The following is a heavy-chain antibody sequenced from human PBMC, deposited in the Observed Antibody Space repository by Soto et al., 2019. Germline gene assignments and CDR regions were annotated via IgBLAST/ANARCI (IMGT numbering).Heavy chain of an antibody. D-gene: IGHD3-3*01. J-gene: IGHJ4*02. CDR1: GFTFSSYW. Sequence: GGSLRLSCAASGFTFSSYWMSWVRQAPGKGLEWVANIRQDGSETYYVDSVKGRFTISRDNAKNSLYLQMNSLRAEDTAVYYCARDTSYDFWSGPVDYWGQGTLVTVSS. CDR3: ARDTSYDFWSGPVDY. CDR2: IRQDGSET. V-gene: IGHV3-7*01.